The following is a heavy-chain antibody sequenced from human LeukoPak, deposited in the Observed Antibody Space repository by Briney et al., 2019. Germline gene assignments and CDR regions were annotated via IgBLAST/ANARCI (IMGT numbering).Heavy chain of an antibody. J-gene: IGHJ4*02. CDR1: GGSISSYY. Sequence: PSETLSLTCTVSGGSISSYYWSWIRQTPGKGLEWIGDSYYSGSTNYNPSLKSRVTISVDTSKNQFSLKLSSVTAADTAVYYCAGHTDIAALSSLNYWGQGTLVTVSS. D-gene: IGHD6-13*01. V-gene: IGHV4-59*08. CDR3: AGHTDIAALSSLNY. CDR2: SYYSGST.